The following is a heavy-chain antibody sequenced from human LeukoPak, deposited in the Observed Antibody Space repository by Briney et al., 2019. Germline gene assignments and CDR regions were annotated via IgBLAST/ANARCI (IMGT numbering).Heavy chain of an antibody. CDR2: ISGSGGST. Sequence: PGGSLRLSCAASGFIFRSYAMSWVRQAPGKGLEWVSAISGSGGSTYYADSVKGRFTISRDNAKNSLYLQMNSLRAEDTAVYYCASLYSSGWYWDFGAADADYMDVWGKGTTVTVSS. J-gene: IGHJ6*03. CDR3: ASLYSSGWYWDFGAADADYMDV. V-gene: IGHV3-23*01. D-gene: IGHD6-19*01. CDR1: GFIFRSYA.